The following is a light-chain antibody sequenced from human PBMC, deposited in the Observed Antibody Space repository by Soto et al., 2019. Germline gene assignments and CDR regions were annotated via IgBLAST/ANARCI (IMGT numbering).Light chain of an antibody. CDR3: QKYYSLPLI. J-gene: IGKJ4*01. V-gene: IGKV4-1*01. CDR2: WAS. Sequence: DLVLSRSPDSLAVSLGERATINCKASQVVLFRSNNKNYLAWYQQKPGQPPKLLIYWASTRESGVPGRCSGSGSGTDFTLTISSLQAEDEALDYCQKYYSLPLILGGGTKVDI. CDR1: QVVLFRSNNKNY.